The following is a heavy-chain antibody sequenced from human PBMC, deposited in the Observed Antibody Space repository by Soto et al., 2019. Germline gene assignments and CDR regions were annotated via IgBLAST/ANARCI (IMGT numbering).Heavy chain of an antibody. CDR2: IIPIFGTA. V-gene: IGHV1-69*01. D-gene: IGHD3-3*01. CDR1: GGTFSSYA. J-gene: IGHJ4*02. CDR3: ARDSLYYDFWSGYSSFDY. Sequence: QVQLVQSGAEVKKPGSSVKVSCKASGGTFSSYAISWVRQAPGQGLEWMGGIIPIFGTANYAQKFQGRVTITADESTSTAYMGMSSLRSEDTAVYYCARDSLYYDFWSGYSSFDYWGQGTLVTVSS.